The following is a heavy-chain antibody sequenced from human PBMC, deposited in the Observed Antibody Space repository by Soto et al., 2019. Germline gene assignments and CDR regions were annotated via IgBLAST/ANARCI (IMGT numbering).Heavy chain of an antibody. Sequence: QVQLVQSGAEVKKPGSSVKVSCKASGGTFSSYAINWVRQAPGQGLEWMGGIIRIFGTPDYAQRFQGRVTITEDESTSNAYMELSSLRSADTAVYYCARQGSNEYYYYGMDVWGQGTTVTVSS. CDR1: GGTFSSYA. J-gene: IGHJ6*02. V-gene: IGHV1-69*12. CDR3: ARQGSNEYYYYGMDV. CDR2: IIRIFGTP. D-gene: IGHD3-10*01.